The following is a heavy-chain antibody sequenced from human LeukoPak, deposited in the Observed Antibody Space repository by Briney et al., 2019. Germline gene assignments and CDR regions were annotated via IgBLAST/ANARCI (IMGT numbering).Heavy chain of an antibody. D-gene: IGHD3-16*01. V-gene: IGHV3-33*05. Sequence: GRSLSLSCAASGFTYSRIGMRGGRPAGGKGVEGVAVIQNDGTKVQKADAGKGRFTISKDNSQNTLYLQMNNLRDDDTAVYYCAKEGDEFRGYLDVWGKGTTVTVSS. CDR1: GFTYSRIG. CDR3: AKEGDEFRGYLDV. J-gene: IGHJ6*03. CDR2: IQNDGTKV.